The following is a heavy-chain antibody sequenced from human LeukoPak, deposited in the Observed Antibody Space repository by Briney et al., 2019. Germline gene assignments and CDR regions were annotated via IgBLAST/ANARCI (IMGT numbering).Heavy chain of an antibody. CDR1: GYTFTSYG. Sequence: ASVKVSCKASGYTFTSYGISWVRQAPGQGLEWMGWISAYNGNTNYAQKFQGRVTLTRDTSISTAYMELSRLTSDDTAVYYCARERGTMVRGVILLDAFDIWGQGTMVTVSS. V-gene: IGHV1-18*01. CDR2: ISAYNGNT. D-gene: IGHD3-10*01. J-gene: IGHJ3*02. CDR3: ARERGTMVRGVILLDAFDI.